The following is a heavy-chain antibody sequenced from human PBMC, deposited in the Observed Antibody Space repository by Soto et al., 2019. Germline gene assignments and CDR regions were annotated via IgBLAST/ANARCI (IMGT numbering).Heavy chain of an antibody. CDR1: GGSFSSSIHY. V-gene: IGHV4-39*01. Sequence: SETLSLTCTVFGGSFSSSIHYWGWIRQPPGKGLEWLGTMFYFGSTYYNTSLESRVTISVDPSKHQFSLKLSSVTAADTAVYYCARHHFYCTGGSCYLQAYHYYGLDVWGQGTTVTVSS. D-gene: IGHD2-15*01. J-gene: IGHJ6*02. CDR2: MFYFGST. CDR3: ARHHFYCTGGSCYLQAYHYYGLDV.